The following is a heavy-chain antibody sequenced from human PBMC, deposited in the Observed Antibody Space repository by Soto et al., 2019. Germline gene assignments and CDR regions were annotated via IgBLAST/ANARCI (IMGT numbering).Heavy chain of an antibody. CDR3: ATPTIQGYYDSKDPFDL. CDR2: LYYTGST. D-gene: IGHD3-22*01. Sequence: SETLSLTCTVSGISISFSSYFWGWIRQPPGKGLEWIGSLYYTGSTYYNPSLKSRVTISVDTSKNQFSLNLSSVTAADTAVYYCATPTIQGYYDSKDPFDLWGQGTLVTVSS. CDR1: GISISFSSYF. V-gene: IGHV4-39*01. J-gene: IGHJ3*01.